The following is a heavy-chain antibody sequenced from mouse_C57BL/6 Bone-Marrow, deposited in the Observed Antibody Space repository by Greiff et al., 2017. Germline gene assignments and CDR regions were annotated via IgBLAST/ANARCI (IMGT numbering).Heavy chain of an antibody. J-gene: IGHJ2*01. Sequence: VQLQQSGPELVKPGDSVKISCKASGYSFTGYFMNWVMQSHGKSLEWIGRINPYNGDTFYNQKFKGKATLTVDKSSSTAHMELRSLTSEDTAVYYCARSDTTVVATGNYFDYWGQGTTLTVSS. CDR3: ARSDTTVVATGNYFDY. V-gene: IGHV1-20*01. D-gene: IGHD1-1*01. CDR1: GYSFTGYF. CDR2: INPYNGDT.